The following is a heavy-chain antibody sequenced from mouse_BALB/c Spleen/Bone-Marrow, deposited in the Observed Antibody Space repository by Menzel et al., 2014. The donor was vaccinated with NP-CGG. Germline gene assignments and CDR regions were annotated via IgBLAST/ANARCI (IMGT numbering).Heavy chain of an antibody. CDR2: ISNGGGST. Sequence: DVMLVESGGGLVQPGGSLKLSCATSGFTFSDYYMYWVRQTPEKRLEWVAYISNGGGSTYYPDTVKGRFTISGDNAKNTLYLQMSRLKSEDTAMYYCASTYYGNPFAYWGQGTLVTVSA. J-gene: IGHJ3*01. CDR3: ASTYYGNPFAY. D-gene: IGHD2-10*01. CDR1: GFTFSDYY. V-gene: IGHV5-12*02.